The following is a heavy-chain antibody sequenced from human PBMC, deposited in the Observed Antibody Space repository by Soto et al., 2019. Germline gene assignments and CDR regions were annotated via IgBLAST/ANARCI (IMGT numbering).Heavy chain of an antibody. CDR1: GYTFTSYD. CDR3: ARGRGCREH. Sequence: QVQLVQSGAEVKKPGASVKVSCKASGYTFTSYDINWVRQAPGQGLEWMGWIDPNRGNTDYAQKFQGRVTMTRNTSTSTDYMELSSLTSDDTAVYYCARGRGCREHWGQGTLITVSS. V-gene: IGHV1-8*01. J-gene: IGHJ4*02. CDR2: IDPNRGNT. D-gene: IGHD6-19*01.